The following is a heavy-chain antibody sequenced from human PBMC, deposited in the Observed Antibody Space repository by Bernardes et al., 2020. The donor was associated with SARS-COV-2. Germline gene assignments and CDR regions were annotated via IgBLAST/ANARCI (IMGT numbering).Heavy chain of an antibody. J-gene: IGHJ5*02. CDR1: GYTFTGYY. V-gene: IGHV1-2*02. D-gene: IGHD2-2*02. Sequence: ASVKVSCKASGYTFTGYYMHWVRQAPGQGLEWMGWINPNSGGTNYAQKFQGRVTMTRDTSISTAYMELSRLRSDDTAVYYCARGGDIVVVPAAILREDWFDPWGQGTLVTVSS. CDR3: ARGGDIVVVPAAILREDWFDP. CDR2: INPNSGGT.